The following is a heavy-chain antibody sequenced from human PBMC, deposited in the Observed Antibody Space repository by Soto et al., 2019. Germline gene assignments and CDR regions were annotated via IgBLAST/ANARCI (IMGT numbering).Heavy chain of an antibody. D-gene: IGHD3-22*01. V-gene: IGHV4-31*03. CDR3: ARHEDYYNSSGYYFDY. Sequence: QVRLQESGPGLVQPSQTLSLTCTVSGGSITSGGYYWSWIRQHPGKGLEWIGYIYHSGGTYYNPPLKSRVSMSVDPSQNQFSLKVSSVSAAATAVYYCARHEDYYNSSGYYFDYWGQGTLVTISS. CDR1: GGSITSGGYY. CDR2: IYHSGGT. J-gene: IGHJ4*02.